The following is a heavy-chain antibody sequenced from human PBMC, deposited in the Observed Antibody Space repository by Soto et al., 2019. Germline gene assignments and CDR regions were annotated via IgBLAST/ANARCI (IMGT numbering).Heavy chain of an antibody. D-gene: IGHD3-3*01. V-gene: IGHV4-4*02. Sequence: SETLSLTCAVSGGSISSSNWWSWVRQPPGKGLEWIGEIYHSGSTNYNPSLKSRVTISVDKSKNQFSLKLSSVTAADTAVYYCASCITIFGVVRGAFDIWGQGTMVTVSS. CDR2: IYHSGST. CDR3: ASCITIFGVVRGAFDI. J-gene: IGHJ3*02. CDR1: GGSISSSNW.